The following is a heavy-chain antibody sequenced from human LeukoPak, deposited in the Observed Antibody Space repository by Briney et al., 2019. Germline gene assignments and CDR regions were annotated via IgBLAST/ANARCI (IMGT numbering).Heavy chain of an antibody. CDR1: GFTFSSYS. V-gene: IGHV3-21*01. CDR3: ARDLSYPGAIDY. Sequence: PGGSLRLSCAASGFTFSSYSMNWVRQAPGKGLEWVASISSSSSYIYYADSVKGRFTISRDNAKNSLYLQMNSLRAEDTAVYYCARDLSYPGAIDYWGQGTLVTVSS. CDR2: ISSSSSYI. J-gene: IGHJ4*02. D-gene: IGHD3-10*01.